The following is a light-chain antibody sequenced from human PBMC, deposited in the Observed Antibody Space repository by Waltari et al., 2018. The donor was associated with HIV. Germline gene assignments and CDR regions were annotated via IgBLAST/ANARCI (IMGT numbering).Light chain of an antibody. V-gene: IGKV2-28*01. Sequence: DIVMTQSPLSLSVTPGEPASISCRASQSLLHSNGHNYLDWYVQKPGQSPQLLIYLGSDRASGVPDRFSGSGSGTHFTLHISGVEAEDVGVYYCMQSLQTPPWTFGQGTKVEVK. J-gene: IGKJ1*01. CDR2: LGS. CDR1: QSLLHSNGHNY. CDR3: MQSLQTPPWT.